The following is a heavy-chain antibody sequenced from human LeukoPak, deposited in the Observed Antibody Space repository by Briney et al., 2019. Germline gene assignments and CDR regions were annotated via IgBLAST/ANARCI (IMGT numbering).Heavy chain of an antibody. D-gene: IGHD6-13*01. J-gene: IGHJ4*02. Sequence: SETLSLTCAVYGGSFSGYYWSWIRQPPGKGLEWIGEINHSGSTNYNPSLKSRVTISVDTSKNQFSLKLSSVTAADTAVYYCARVGLIEAAGSPDYWGQGTLVIVSS. CDR2: INHSGST. CDR3: ARVGLIEAAGSPDY. CDR1: GGSFSGYY. V-gene: IGHV4-34*01.